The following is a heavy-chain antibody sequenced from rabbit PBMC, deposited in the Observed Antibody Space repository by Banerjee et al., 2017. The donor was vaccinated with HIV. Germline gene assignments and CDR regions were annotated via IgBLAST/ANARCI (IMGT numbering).Heavy chain of an antibody. D-gene: IGHD6-1*01. CDR1: GIDFSSYFY. V-gene: IGHV1S43*01. CDR3: ARDPPNSAAYGYDL. Sequence: QQQLEESGGGLVKPEGSLTLTCKASGIDFSSYFYICWVRQAPGKGLDLIACIYTSSGSTWYVSWVNGRFTISRSTSLNTVDLKMTSLTAADTATYFCARDPPNSAAYGYDLWGQGTLVTVS. J-gene: IGHJ3*01. CDR2: IYTSSGST.